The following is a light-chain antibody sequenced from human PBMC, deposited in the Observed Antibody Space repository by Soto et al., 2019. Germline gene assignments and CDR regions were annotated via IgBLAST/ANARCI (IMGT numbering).Light chain of an antibody. Sequence: QSVLTQPASVSGSPGQSITISCTGTSSDDGSYNLVSWYQQYPGKAPKLMIYEDDERPSGVSNRFSGSKSGNMASLTISGLQAEDEADYYCYSYAGRSTSVFGGGTKLTVL. CDR2: EDD. CDR1: SSDDGSYNL. CDR3: YSYAGRSTSV. J-gene: IGLJ2*01. V-gene: IGLV2-23*01.